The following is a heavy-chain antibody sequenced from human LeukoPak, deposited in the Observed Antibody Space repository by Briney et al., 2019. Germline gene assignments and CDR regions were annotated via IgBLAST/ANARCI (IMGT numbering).Heavy chain of an antibody. V-gene: IGHV3-23*01. D-gene: IGHD6-19*01. CDR1: GFTFNRNA. CDR3: VRRGDASSGWGDHDF. Sequence: GGSLRLSCAASGFTFNRNAISWVRQAPGQGLEWVSPICGSGDKTFYADSVKGRFTISRDNSKNMVHLQMNSLTGEDTALYYCVRRGDASSGWGDHDFWGQGALVTVSS. J-gene: IGHJ4*02. CDR2: ICGSGDKT.